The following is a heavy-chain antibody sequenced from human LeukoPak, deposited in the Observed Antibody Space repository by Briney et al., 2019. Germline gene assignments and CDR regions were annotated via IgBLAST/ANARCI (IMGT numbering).Heavy chain of an antibody. Sequence: PGGSLRLSCAASGFTFSTYWMPWVRQVPGKGLVWVSRINSDGSSTNYADSVKGRFTISRDNAKKTLYLQMNSLRAEDTAVYYCARVPYSSSPLENWGQGTLVTVSS. CDR1: GFTFSTYW. D-gene: IGHD6-13*01. CDR3: ARVPYSSSPLEN. CDR2: INSDGSST. V-gene: IGHV3-74*01. J-gene: IGHJ4*02.